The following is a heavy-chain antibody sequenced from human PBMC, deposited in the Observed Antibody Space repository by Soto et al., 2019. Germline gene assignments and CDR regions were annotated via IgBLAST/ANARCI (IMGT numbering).Heavy chain of an antibody. V-gene: IGHV3-15*01. Sequence: PGGSLRLSCAASGFTFSNAWMSWVRQAPGKGLEWVGRIKSKTNGGTPDYAAPVKGRFTISRDDSKNTLYLQMNSLKTEDKDEYYFTTYWAARGLGNYYYHMAVSGKVTKVTDPS. CDR3: TTYWAARGLGNYYYHMAV. CDR2: IKSKTNGGTP. D-gene: IGHD2-15*01. CDR1: GFTFSNAW. J-gene: IGHJ6*03.